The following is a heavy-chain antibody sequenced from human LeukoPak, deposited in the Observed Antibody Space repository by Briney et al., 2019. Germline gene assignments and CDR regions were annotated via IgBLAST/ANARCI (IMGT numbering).Heavy chain of an antibody. J-gene: IGHJ3*02. CDR2: IYYSGST. V-gene: IGHV4-59*01. CDR1: GGSISSYY. D-gene: IGHD6-13*01. CDR3: AGVQQQLVTRHDAFDI. Sequence: SETLSLTCTVSGGSISSYYWSWIRQPPGKGLEWIGYIYYSGSTNYNPSLKSRVTISVDTSKNQFSLKLSSVTAADTAVYYCAGVQQQLVTRHDAFDIWGQGTMVTVSS.